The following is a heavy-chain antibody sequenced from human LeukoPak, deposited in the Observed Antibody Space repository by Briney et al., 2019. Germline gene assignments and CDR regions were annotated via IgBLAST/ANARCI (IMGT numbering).Heavy chain of an antibody. V-gene: IGHV3-21*06. Sequence: PGGSLRLSCAASGFTFSSYSMNWVRQAPGKGLEWVSFISSSSTYIYYADSLKGRFTISRDNAKNSLYLQMNSLRAEDTAVYYCARVIAARERAWFGELRLYYYSYIDVWGKGTTVTISS. D-gene: IGHD3-10*01. CDR3: ARVIAARERAWFGELRLYYYSYIDV. CDR2: ISSSSTYI. J-gene: IGHJ6*03. CDR1: GFTFSSYS.